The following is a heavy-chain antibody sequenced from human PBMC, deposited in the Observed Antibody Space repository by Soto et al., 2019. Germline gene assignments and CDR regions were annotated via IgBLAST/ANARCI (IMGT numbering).Heavy chain of an antibody. Sequence: QVQLVESGGGVVQPGRSLRLSCAASGFTFSSYGMHWVRQAPGKGLEWVAVISYDGSNKYYADSVKGRFTISRDNSKNTLYLQMNSLRAEDTAVYYCARTGYSSSWYNPDYWGQGTLVTVSS. D-gene: IGHD6-13*01. CDR1: GFTFSSYG. CDR3: ARTGYSSSWYNPDY. J-gene: IGHJ4*02. V-gene: IGHV3-30*03. CDR2: ISYDGSNK.